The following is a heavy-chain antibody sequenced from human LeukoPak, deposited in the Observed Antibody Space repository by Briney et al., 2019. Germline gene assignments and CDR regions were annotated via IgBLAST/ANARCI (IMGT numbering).Heavy chain of an antibody. V-gene: IGHV1-3*01. J-gene: IGHJ4*02. CDR2: INAGNGNT. CDR1: GYTFSSYT. Sequence: GASVKVSCKASGYTFSSYTIHWVRQAPGQRLEWMGWINAGNGNTKYSQKFQGRVTITRDTSASIAYMELSSLRSEDTAVYYCARDRDGSYLDYWGQGTLVTVSS. CDR3: ARDRDGSYLDY. D-gene: IGHD1-26*01.